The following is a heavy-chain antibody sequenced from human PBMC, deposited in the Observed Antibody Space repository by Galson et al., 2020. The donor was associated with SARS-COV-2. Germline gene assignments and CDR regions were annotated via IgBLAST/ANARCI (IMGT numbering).Heavy chain of an antibody. CDR1: GGSISSYY. CDR3: ARLFMVDEGIWFDP. Sequence: ASETLSLTCTVSGGSISSYYWSWIRQPPGKGLAWIGYIYYSGSTNYNPSLKSRVTISVDTSKNQFSLKLSSVTAADTAVYYCARLFMVDEGIWFDPWGQGTLVTVSS. CDR2: IYYSGST. D-gene: IGHD2-15*01. V-gene: IGHV4-59*01. J-gene: IGHJ5*02.